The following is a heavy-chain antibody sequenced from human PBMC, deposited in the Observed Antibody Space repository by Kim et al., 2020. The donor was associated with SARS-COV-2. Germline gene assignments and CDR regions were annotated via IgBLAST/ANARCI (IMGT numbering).Heavy chain of an antibody. D-gene: IGHD3-10*01. CDR2: ISSNGQST. J-gene: IGHJ4*02. CDR3: ARGGYYYGSGSYYYYFDS. CDR1: GFVFSNYA. V-gene: IGHV3-64*01. Sequence: GGSLRLSCAASGFVFSNYAVHWVRQAPGKGLEYVSAISSNGQSTYYGNSVKGRFTISRDNSKDTLYLQMGSLGAEDMAVYYCARGGYYYGSGSYYYYFDSGGQGTLVTVSS.